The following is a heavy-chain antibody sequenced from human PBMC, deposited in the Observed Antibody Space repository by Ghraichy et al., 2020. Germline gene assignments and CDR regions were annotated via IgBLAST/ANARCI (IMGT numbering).Heavy chain of an antibody. CDR3: AKDQGSGSYLVDY. V-gene: IGHV3-30*18. Sequence: GGSLRLSCAASGFTFSSYGMHWVRQAPGKGLEWVTVISYDGSNKYYTDSVKGRFTISRDNSKNTLYLQMNSLRAEDTAVYYCAKDQGSGSYLVDYWGQGTLVTVSS. J-gene: IGHJ4*02. CDR1: GFTFSSYG. D-gene: IGHD3-10*01. CDR2: ISYDGSNK.